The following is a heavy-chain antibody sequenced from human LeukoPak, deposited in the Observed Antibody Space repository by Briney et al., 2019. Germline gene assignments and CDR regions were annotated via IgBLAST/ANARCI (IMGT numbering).Heavy chain of an antibody. Sequence: GGSLRLSCAASGFTVSSNYMSWVRQAPGKGLEWVSVIYSGGSTYYADSVKGRFTISRDNSKNTLYLQMNSLRAEDTAVYYCALTDAGYSGYGFQGNFDYWGQGTLVTVSS. CDR3: ALTDAGYSGYGFQGNFDY. V-gene: IGHV3-66*01. CDR1: GFTVSSNY. CDR2: IYSGGST. J-gene: IGHJ4*02. D-gene: IGHD5-12*01.